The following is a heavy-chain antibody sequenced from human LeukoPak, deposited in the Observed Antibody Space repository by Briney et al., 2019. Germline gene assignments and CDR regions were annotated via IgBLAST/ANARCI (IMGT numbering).Heavy chain of an antibody. CDR3: ARADWDTAMIDY. J-gene: IGHJ4*02. V-gene: IGHV3-48*03. CDR2: ISSSGSTI. Sequence: PGGSLRLSCAASGFTLSSYEMNWFRQAPGKGLEWVSYISSSGSTIYYADSVKGRFTISRDNAKNSLYLQMNSLRAEDTAVYYCARADWDTAMIDYWGQGTLVTVSS. CDR1: GFTLSSYE. D-gene: IGHD5-18*01.